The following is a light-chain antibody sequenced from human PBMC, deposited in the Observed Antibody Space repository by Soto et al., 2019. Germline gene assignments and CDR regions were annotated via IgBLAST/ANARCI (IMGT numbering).Light chain of an antibody. Sequence: DIQMTQSPSSLSASIGDRVSISCWASQSIGTYLNWYQQKPGKAPNLLIYYASNLQSGVPSRFSGSGSGTEFTLTISSLQPADYATYYCQQTYSTPTFGHGTKLEIK. CDR1: QSIGTY. J-gene: IGKJ2*01. CDR3: QQTYSTPT. V-gene: IGKV1-39*01. CDR2: YAS.